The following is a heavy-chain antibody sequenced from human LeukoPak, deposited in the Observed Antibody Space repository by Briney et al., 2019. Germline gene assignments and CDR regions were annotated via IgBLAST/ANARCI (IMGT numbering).Heavy chain of an antibody. D-gene: IGHD1-1*01. J-gene: IGHJ4*02. V-gene: IGHV3-23*01. Sequence: GGSLRLSCAASGFTFSSYAVSWVRQAPGKGLEWVSVISGGGGSTYYADSVKGRFTISRDNSKNTLYLQMNSLRAEDTAVYYCAKVIRFSPLQPDFDYWGQGTLVTVSS. CDR1: GFTFSSYA. CDR2: ISGGGGST. CDR3: AKVIRFSPLQPDFDY.